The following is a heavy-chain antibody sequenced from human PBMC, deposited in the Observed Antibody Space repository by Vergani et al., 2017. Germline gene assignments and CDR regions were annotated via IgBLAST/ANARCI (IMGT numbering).Heavy chain of an antibody. V-gene: IGHV3-23*01. CDR3: AKDNVPGYYDSSGYCDY. J-gene: IGHJ4*02. CDR1: GFTFTNFA. D-gene: IGHD3-22*01. CDR2: ISGSGGFT. Sequence: EVQLLESGGNLVQPGGSLRLSCAASGFTFTNFAMTWVRQAPGEGLEWVSGISGSGGFTYYADSVKGRFTISRDNSKNTMFLQMNNLRAEDTAVYYCAKDNVPGYYDSSGYCDYSGQGTLVTVSS.